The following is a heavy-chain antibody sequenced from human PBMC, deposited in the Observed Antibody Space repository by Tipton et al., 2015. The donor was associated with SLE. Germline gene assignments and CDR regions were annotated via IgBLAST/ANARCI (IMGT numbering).Heavy chain of an antibody. CDR2: LNPSGGT. CDR3: ARGGASSKWLDP. D-gene: IGHD6-6*01. Sequence: TLSLTCTVSGGSISSEYWSWLRQPAGKGLEWIGRLNPSGGTNYNPSLKSRVTMSVDTSKKQFSPKLTAVTAADTAVYFCARGGASSKWLDPWGQGTLVTVSS. CDR1: GGSISSEY. J-gene: IGHJ5*02. V-gene: IGHV4-4*07.